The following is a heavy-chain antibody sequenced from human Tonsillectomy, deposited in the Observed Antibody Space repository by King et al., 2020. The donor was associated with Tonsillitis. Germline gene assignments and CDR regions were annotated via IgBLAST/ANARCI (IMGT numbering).Heavy chain of an antibody. D-gene: IGHD2-2*01. CDR3: ARVGDIVVVPAAIN. J-gene: IGHJ4*02. CDR2: IYTYNGNS. Sequence: HLVQSGAEVKKPGASVKVSCKTSGYTFNSYGIIWMRQAPGQRLDGMGWIYTYNGNSNYAQRFQGRVTMTTDTSTSTAYMELRSLRSDDTAVYYCARVGDIVVVPAAINWGQGTLVTVSS. CDR1: GYTFNSYG. V-gene: IGHV1-18*01.